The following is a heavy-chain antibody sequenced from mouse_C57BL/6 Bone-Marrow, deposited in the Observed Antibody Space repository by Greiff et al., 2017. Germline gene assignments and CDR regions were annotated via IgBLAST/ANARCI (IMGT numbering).Heavy chain of an antibody. V-gene: IGHV1-76*01. Sequence: QVQLKESGAELVRPGASVKLSCKASGYTFTDYYINWVKQRPGQGLEWIARIYPGSGNTYYNEKFKGKATLTAEKSSSTAYMQLSSLTSEDSAVYFCAREGSTVVATRAMDYWGQGTSVTVSS. J-gene: IGHJ4*01. CDR2: IYPGSGNT. CDR1: GYTFTDYY. CDR3: AREGSTVVATRAMDY. D-gene: IGHD1-1*01.